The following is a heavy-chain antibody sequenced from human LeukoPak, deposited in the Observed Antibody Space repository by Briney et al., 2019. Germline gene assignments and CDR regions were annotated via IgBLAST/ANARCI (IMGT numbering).Heavy chain of an antibody. D-gene: IGHD6-6*01. CDR1: GFTFSSYS. CDR2: ISYDGSNK. V-gene: IGHV3-30*03. Sequence: GGSLRLSCAASGFTFSSYSMNWVRQAPGKGLEWAAVISYDGSNKYYADSVKGRFTISRDNSKNTLYLQMNSLRAEDTAVYYCAREAQALDYWGQGTLVTVSS. CDR3: AREAQALDY. J-gene: IGHJ4*02.